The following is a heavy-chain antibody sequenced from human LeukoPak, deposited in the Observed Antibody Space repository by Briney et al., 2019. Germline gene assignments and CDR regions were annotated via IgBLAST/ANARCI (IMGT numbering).Heavy chain of an antibody. CDR2: IGTAGNT. D-gene: IGHD2-15*01. CDR3: VRGPYCSGGSCYGHFDY. Sequence: GGSLRLSCAASGFTFSSYDMYWVRQSTGKGLEWVSAIGTAGNTYYPGSVKGRFTISRENAKNSLYLQMNSLRVGDTAVYYCVRGPYCSGGSCYGHFDYWGQGTLVTASS. V-gene: IGHV3-13*01. CDR1: GFTFSSYD. J-gene: IGHJ4*02.